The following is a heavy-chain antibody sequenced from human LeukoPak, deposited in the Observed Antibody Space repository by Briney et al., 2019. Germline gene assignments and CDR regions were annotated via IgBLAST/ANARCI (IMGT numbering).Heavy chain of an antibody. CDR2: IIPIFGTA. V-gene: IGHV1-69*13. CDR3: ARLSMVRGVTLDY. Sequence: GASVKVSCKASGGTFSSYAISWVRQAPGQGLEWMGGIIPIFGTANYAQKFQGRVTITADESTSTAYMELSSLRSEDTAVYYCARLSMVRGVTLDYWGQGTLVTVSS. D-gene: IGHD3-10*01. J-gene: IGHJ4*02. CDR1: GGTFSSYA.